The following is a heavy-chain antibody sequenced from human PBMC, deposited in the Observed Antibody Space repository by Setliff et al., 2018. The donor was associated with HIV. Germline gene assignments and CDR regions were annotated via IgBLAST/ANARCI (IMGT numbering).Heavy chain of an antibody. D-gene: IGHD3-22*01. CDR2: IYYTGIP. Sequence: ETLSLTCTVSGTSINSHYWSWIRQTPGKGLQWIGLIYYTGIPTYNPSLEGRITMSVDKSKSQFSLKLNSVTAADTAVYYCGGNGYYSIDYWGQGTLVTVSS. CDR1: GTSINSHY. V-gene: IGHV4-59*11. J-gene: IGHJ4*02. CDR3: GGNGYYSIDY.